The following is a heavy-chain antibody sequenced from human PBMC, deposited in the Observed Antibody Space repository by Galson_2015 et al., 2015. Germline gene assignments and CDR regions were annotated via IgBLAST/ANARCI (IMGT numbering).Heavy chain of an antibody. CDR2: ISGSGGST. CDR3: AKDRGSIAVAGDYFDY. V-gene: IGHV3-23*01. CDR1: GFTFSSYA. J-gene: IGHJ4*02. D-gene: IGHD6-19*01. Sequence: SLRLSCATSGFTFSSYAMSWARQAPGKGLEWVSAISGSGGSTYYADSVKGRFTISRDNSKNTLYLQMNSLRAEDTAVYYCAKDRGSIAVAGDYFDYWGQGTLVTVSS.